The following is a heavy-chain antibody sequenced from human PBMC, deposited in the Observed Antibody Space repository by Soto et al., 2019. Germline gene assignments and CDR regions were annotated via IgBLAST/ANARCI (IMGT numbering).Heavy chain of an antibody. J-gene: IGHJ6*03. Sequence: GGSLRLSCAASGFTFDDYGMSWVRQAPGKGLEWVSGINWNGGSTGYADSVKGRFTISRDNAKNSLYLQMNSLRAEDTALYHCARNFPRRTYYYYYMDVWGKGTTVTVSS. V-gene: IGHV3-20*01. CDR2: INWNGGST. CDR1: GFTFDDYG. CDR3: ARNFPRRTYYYYYMDV.